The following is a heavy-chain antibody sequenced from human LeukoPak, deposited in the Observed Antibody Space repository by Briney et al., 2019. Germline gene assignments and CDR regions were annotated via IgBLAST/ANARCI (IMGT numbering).Heavy chain of an antibody. Sequence: SETLSLTCTVSGGSISSYYWSWIRQPPGKGLEWIGYIYYSGSTNYNPSLKSRVTISVDTSKNQFSLKLSSVTAADTAVYYCARMSVGSGQGYCSGGSCPLHHYYGMDVWGQGTTVTVSS. CDR2: IYYSGST. CDR3: ARMSVGSGQGYCSGGSCPLHHYYGMDV. V-gene: IGHV4-59*01. D-gene: IGHD2-15*01. J-gene: IGHJ6*02. CDR1: GGSISSYY.